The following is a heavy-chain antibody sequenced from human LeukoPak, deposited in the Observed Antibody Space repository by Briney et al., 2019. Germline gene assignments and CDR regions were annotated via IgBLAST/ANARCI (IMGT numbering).Heavy chain of an antibody. V-gene: IGHV4-61*09. D-gene: IGHD3-3*01. CDR2: IYPSGST. CDR1: GGSISSGGFY. CDR3: ARDVWHYDFLQSAFDI. J-gene: IGHJ3*02. Sequence: SETLSLTCTVSGGSISSGGFYWTWIRQPAGKGLEWIGHIYPSGSTNYNPSLKSRVTMSIDTSKNQYSLRLSSVTAADTAVYYCARDVWHYDFLQSAFDIWGQGTMVTVSS.